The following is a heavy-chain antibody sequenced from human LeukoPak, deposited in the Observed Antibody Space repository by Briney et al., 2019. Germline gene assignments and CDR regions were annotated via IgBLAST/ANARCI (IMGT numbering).Heavy chain of an antibody. CDR3: ARPEIVVVPAAMPGWFDP. J-gene: IGHJ5*02. D-gene: IGHD2-2*01. V-gene: IGHV4-4*07. CDR1: GGSISNYY. Sequence: SETLSLTCTVSGGSISNYYWSWIRQPAGKGLEWIGRIYTSGSTNYNPSLKSRVTISVDMSKNQFSPKLSSVTAADTAVYYCARPEIVVVPAAMPGWFDPWGQGTLVTVSS. CDR2: IYTSGST.